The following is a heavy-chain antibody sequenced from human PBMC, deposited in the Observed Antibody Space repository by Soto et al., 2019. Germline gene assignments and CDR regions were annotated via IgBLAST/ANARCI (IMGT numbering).Heavy chain of an antibody. V-gene: IGHV3-30*18. CDR2: ISYDGGNK. CDR1: GFTFSSYG. Sequence: QVQLVESGGGVVQPGRSLRLSCAASGFTFSSYGIHWVRQAPGKGLEWVAFISYDGGNKYYADSVKGRFTISRDNSKNTLSLQMNSQRAEDTAVYYCAKVIITFGGSRYGLDVWGQGTTVTVSS. J-gene: IGHJ6*02. CDR3: AKVIITFGGSRYGLDV. D-gene: IGHD3-16*01.